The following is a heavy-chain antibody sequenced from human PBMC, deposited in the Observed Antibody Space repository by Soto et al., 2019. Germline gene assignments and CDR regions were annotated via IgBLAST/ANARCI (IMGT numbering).Heavy chain of an antibody. CDR1: CFTVDNNY. D-gene: IGHD6-13*01. J-gene: IGHJ4*02. Sequence: EVQLVETGGGLIQPGGSLRLSCAASCFTVDNNYMSWVRQAPGKGLEWVSIIYPGYSTYYADSVKGRFTISRDNSKNTLYLQMNSLRAEDTAVYYCARAGTSSSWNYFNYWGQGTLVTVSS. CDR3: ARAGTSSSWNYFNY. CDR2: IYPGYST. V-gene: IGHV3-53*02.